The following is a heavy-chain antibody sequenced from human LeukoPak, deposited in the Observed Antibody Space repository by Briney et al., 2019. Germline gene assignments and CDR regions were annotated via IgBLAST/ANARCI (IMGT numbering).Heavy chain of an antibody. Sequence: SETLSLTCTVSGGSISSYYWSWIRQPAGKGLEWIGRIYTSGSTNYNPSLKSRVTMSVDTSKNQFSLKLSSVTAADTAVYYCARTAPGDYDFFPPWFDPWGQGTLVTVSS. CDR1: GGSISSYY. CDR3: ARTAPGDYDFFPPWFDP. D-gene: IGHD3-3*01. V-gene: IGHV4-4*07. J-gene: IGHJ5*02. CDR2: IYTSGST.